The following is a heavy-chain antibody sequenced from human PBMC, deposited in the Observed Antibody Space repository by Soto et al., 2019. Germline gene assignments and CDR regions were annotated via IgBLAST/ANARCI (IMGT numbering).Heavy chain of an antibody. V-gene: IGHV2-5*02. CDR1: GFSLSTSGVG. CDR2: IYWDDDK. J-gene: IGHJ6*02. D-gene: IGHD2-15*01. Sequence: QITLKESGPTLVKPTQTLTLTCTFSGFSLSTSGVGVGWIRQPPGKALEWLALIYWDDDKRYSPSLKSRLTISKDTSNNQVVLTMSNMDPVDTATYCCAVDPTYYCGMDVWGQGTTVTVSS. CDR3: AVDPTYYCGMDV.